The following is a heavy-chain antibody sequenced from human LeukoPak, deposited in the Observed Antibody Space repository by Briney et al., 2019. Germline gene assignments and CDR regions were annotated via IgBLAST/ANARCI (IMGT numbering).Heavy chain of an antibody. Sequence: SETLSLTCTVSGGSISNYYWYWIRQPPGKGLECIGYIYHSGSTNYNPSLKSRVTISVDTSKNQFSLKLSSVTAADTAVYYCARVPAYCGGDCYSWGGYYYYYGMDVWGQGTTVTVSS. CDR3: ARVPAYCGGDCYSWGGYYYYYGMDV. CDR2: IYHSGST. J-gene: IGHJ6*02. V-gene: IGHV4-59*01. CDR1: GGSISNYY. D-gene: IGHD2-21*02.